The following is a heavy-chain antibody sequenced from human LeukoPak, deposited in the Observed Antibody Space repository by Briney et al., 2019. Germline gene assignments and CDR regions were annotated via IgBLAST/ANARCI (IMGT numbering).Heavy chain of an antibody. CDR1: GGTFSSYA. V-gene: IGHV1-69*04. CDR2: IIPILGIA. D-gene: IGHD3-22*01. J-gene: IGHJ4*02. CDR3: ATAWNYYDSSGFNPEGYYFDY. Sequence: ASVKVSCKASGGTFSSYAISWVRQAPGQGLEWMGRIIPILGIANYAQKFQARVTITADKSTSTAYLALSSLRSEDTAVYYFATAWNYYDSSGFNPEGYYFDYWGQGTLVTVSS.